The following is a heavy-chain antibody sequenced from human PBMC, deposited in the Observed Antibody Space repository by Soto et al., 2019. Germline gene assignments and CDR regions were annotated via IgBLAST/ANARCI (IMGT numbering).Heavy chain of an antibody. Sequence: PSETLSLTCAVYGWSFSGYYWSWIRQPPGKGLEWLGEITHSGSTNYNPSLKSRVTNSVDTSKNQFSLKPSSVTAADTAVYDCARGKIVVVPAAIGVWFDPWGQGTLVTVSS. J-gene: IGHJ5*02. CDR2: ITHSGST. V-gene: IGHV4-34*01. D-gene: IGHD2-2*02. CDR1: GWSFSGYY. CDR3: ARGKIVVVPAAIGVWFDP.